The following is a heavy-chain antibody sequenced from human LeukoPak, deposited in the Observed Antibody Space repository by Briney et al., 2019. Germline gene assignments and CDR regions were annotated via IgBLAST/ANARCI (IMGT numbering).Heavy chain of an antibody. CDR1: GGSISSYY. V-gene: IGHV4-59*01. J-gene: IGHJ6*03. Sequence: SETLSLTCTVSGGSISSYYWSWIRQPPGKGLEGIGYIYYSGSTNYNPSLKSRVTISVDTSKNQFSLKLSSVTAADTAVYYCARVVNVKPRGPAVGSSSWYDYYYYYMDVWGKGTTVTVSS. CDR3: ARVVNVKPRGPAVGSSSWYDYYYYYMDV. CDR2: IYYSGST. D-gene: IGHD6-13*01.